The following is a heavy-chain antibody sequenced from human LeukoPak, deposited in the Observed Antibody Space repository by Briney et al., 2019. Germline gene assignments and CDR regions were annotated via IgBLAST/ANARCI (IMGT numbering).Heavy chain of an antibody. Sequence: QPGGSLRLSCAASGFTFSSSAMSWVRQAPGKGLEWVSAISNNGGYTYYADSVQGRFTISRDNSKSTLCLQMNGLRAEDTAVYYCSRSAYYDGSGNYYDYWGQGTLVTVSS. D-gene: IGHD3-22*01. V-gene: IGHV3-23*01. J-gene: IGHJ4*02. CDR3: SRSAYYDGSGNYYDY. CDR1: GFTFSSSA. CDR2: ISNNGGYT.